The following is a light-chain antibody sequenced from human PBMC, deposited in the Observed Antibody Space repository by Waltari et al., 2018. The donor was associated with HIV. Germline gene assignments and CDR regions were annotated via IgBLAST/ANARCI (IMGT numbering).Light chain of an antibody. Sequence: QSVLTQPPSVSGAPGQRVTISCTGSSSNIGAGYDVHWYQQLPGTAPKLLIYGNNNRPSGVPDRFSGSKSATSASLAITGLQDEDEADYYCQSYDSSLSGWVFGGGTKLTVL. V-gene: IGLV1-40*01. J-gene: IGLJ3*02. CDR2: GNN. CDR3: QSYDSSLSGWV. CDR1: SSNIGAGYD.